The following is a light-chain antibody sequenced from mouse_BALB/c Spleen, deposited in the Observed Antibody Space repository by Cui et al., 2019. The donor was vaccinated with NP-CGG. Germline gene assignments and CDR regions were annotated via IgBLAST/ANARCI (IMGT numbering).Light chain of an antibody. CDR1: TGAVTTSNY. J-gene: IGLJ1*01. V-gene: IGLV1*01. CDR2: GTN. CDR3: ALWYSNHWV. Sequence: QAVVTQASALTTSPGETVTFTCRSSTGAVTTSNYANWVQEKPDHLFTGLIGGTNNRVPGVPARFSGSLIVDKAALTITGAQTEDEAIYFCALWYSNHWVFGGGTKLTVL.